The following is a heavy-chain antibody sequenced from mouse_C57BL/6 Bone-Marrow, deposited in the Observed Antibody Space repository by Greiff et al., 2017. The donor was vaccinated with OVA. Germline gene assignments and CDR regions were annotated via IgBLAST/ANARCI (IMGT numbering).Heavy chain of an antibody. CDR3: ARHGYYGSSYAWFAY. D-gene: IGHD1-1*01. Sequence: VQLKESGGGLVQPGGSLKLSCAASGFTFSDYYMYWVRQTPEKRLEWVAYISNGGGSTYYPDTVKGRFTISRDNAKNTLYLQMSRLKSEDTAMYYCARHGYYGSSYAWFAYWGQGTLVTVSA. V-gene: IGHV5-12*01. J-gene: IGHJ3*01. CDR1: GFTFSDYY. CDR2: ISNGGGST.